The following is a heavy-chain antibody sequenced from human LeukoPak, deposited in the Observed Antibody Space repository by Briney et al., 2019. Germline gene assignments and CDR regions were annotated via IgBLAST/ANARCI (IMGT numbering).Heavy chain of an antibody. D-gene: IGHD3-10*01. CDR3: ARGPYSYGSGSYSWFDP. J-gene: IGHJ5*02. Sequence: SETLSLTCTVSGGSISSYYWSWIRQPPGKGLEWIGYIYYSGSTYYNPSLKSRVAISVDTSKNQFSLKLSSVTAADTAVYYCARGPYSYGSGSYSWFDPWGQGTLVTVSS. CDR2: IYYSGST. V-gene: IGHV4-59*12. CDR1: GGSISSYY.